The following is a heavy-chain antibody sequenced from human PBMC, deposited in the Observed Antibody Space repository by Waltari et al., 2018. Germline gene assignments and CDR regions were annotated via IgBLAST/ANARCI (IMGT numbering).Heavy chain of an antibody. V-gene: IGHV4-59*01. CDR1: GGSISSYY. CDR3: ARGDYYDFWSGYYNFDY. CDR2: IYYSGST. J-gene: IGHJ4*02. Sequence: QVQLQESGPGLVKPSETLSLTCTVSGGSISSYYWSWIRQPPGKGLEWIGYIYYSGSTNYNPSLKSRVTISVDTSKNQFSLKLSSLTAVDTAVYYCARGDYYDFWSGYYNFDYWGQGTLVTVSS. D-gene: IGHD3-3*01.